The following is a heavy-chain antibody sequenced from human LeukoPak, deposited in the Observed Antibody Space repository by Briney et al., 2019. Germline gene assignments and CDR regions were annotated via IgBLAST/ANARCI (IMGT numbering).Heavy chain of an antibody. V-gene: IGHV1-69*04. Sequence: GASVKVSCKASGGTFSSYAISWVRQAPGQGLEWMGRIITILGIANYAQKFQGRVTITADKSTSTAYMELSSLRSEDTAVYYCAPNELYYYDSSGYYYGWGQGTLVTVSS. J-gene: IGHJ4*02. CDR2: IITILGIA. CDR1: GGTFSSYA. D-gene: IGHD3-22*01. CDR3: APNELYYYDSSGYYYG.